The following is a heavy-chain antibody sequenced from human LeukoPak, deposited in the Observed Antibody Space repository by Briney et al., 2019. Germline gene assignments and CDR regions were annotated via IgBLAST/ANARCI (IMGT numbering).Heavy chain of an antibody. Sequence: GGSLRLSCEASEFTFSSYAIHWVRQAPGKGLEWVAVISFVGSNGYYAGSVKGRFTISRDNSKNMMYLQMNSLRAEDTAVYYCARDRGNYDASGYYYYYGMDVWGRGPTVTVSS. CDR3: ARDRGNYDASGYYYYYGMDV. D-gene: IGHD3-22*01. CDR2: ISFVGSNG. CDR1: EFTFSSYA. V-gene: IGHV3-30*04. J-gene: IGHJ6*02.